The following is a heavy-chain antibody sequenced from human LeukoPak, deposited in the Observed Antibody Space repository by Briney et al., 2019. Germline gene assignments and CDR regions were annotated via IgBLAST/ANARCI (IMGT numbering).Heavy chain of an antibody. CDR1: GYTFTSYD. Sequence: GASVKVSCKASGYTFTSYDINWVRQATGQGLEWMGWMNPNSGNTGYAQKFQGRVTMTRNTSISTAYMELSSLRSEDTAVYYCARENRHNIAAAGIHNWYFDLWGRGTLVTVSS. CDR2: MNPNSGNT. V-gene: IGHV1-8*01. CDR3: ARENRHNIAAAGIHNWYFDL. J-gene: IGHJ2*01. D-gene: IGHD6-13*01.